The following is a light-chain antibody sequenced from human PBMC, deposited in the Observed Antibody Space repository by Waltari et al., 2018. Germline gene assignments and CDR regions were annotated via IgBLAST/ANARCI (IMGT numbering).Light chain of an antibody. Sequence: QSALTQPASVSGSPGQSIAVSCKGTSRDCGGYQSVPWYQPHPGKAPKLLIYDVAKRPSGVSARFSGSNTGNTASLTISGLRAEDEAFYYCSSYSTTSAVVFGGGTKMTVL. V-gene: IGLV2-14*03. CDR1: SRDCGGYQS. J-gene: IGLJ2*01. CDR2: DVA. CDR3: SSYSTTSAVV.